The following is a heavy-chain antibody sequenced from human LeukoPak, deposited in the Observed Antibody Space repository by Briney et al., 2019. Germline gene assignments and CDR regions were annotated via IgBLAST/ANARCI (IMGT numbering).Heavy chain of an antibody. CDR1: GFTYSSYA. D-gene: IGHD2-2*02. V-gene: IGHV3-23*01. J-gene: IGHJ4*02. CDR2: ISGSGGST. Sequence: PGGSLRLSCAASGFTYSSYAMSWVRQAPGKGLEWVSAISGSGGSTYYADSVKGRFTISRDNSKNTLYLQMNSLRAEDTAVYYCAKPAAIRVRGGPDYWGQGTLVTVSS. CDR3: AKPAAIRVRGGPDY.